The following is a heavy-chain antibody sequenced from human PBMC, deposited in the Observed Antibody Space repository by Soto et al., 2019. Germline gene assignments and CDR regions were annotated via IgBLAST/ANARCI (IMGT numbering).Heavy chain of an antibody. J-gene: IGHJ6*03. V-gene: IGHV3-21*01. CDR3: ARDPVYGFGESYYYYMDV. CDR2: ISSSSSYI. CDR1: GFTFSSYS. D-gene: IGHD3-10*01. Sequence: EVQLVESGGGLVKPGGSLRLSCAASGFTFSSYSMNWVRQAPGKGLEWVSSISSSSSYIYYADSVKGRFTISRDNAKNSLYQQMNSLRAEDTAVYYCARDPVYGFGESYYYYMDVCGKGTTVTVSS.